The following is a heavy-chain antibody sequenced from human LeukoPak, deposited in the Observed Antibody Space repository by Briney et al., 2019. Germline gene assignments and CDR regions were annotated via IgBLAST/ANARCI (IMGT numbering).Heavy chain of an antibody. D-gene: IGHD6-6*01. CDR2: LPPDELGI. Sequence: GGSLRLSCAASGFTFSSYAMNWVRQAPGRGLVGVSRLPPDELGIIYADSVKGRFTVSRDNAKNTVYLQMNNLRVDDTAMYYCVGTIASRGSEYWGQGALVTVSS. V-gene: IGHV3-74*01. CDR3: VGTIASRGSEY. CDR1: GFTFSSYA. J-gene: IGHJ4*02.